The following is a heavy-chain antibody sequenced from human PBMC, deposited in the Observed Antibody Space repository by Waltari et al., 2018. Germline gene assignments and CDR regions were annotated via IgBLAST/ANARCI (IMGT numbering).Heavy chain of an antibody. J-gene: IGHJ2*01. CDR1: GGSINTGYYS. CDR3: ARGQWGAAGTQEWYYFDL. Sequence: QVQLRESGPGVVKPLETLSLNCAVPGGSINTGYYSPWNWIRQPPGKGLEWIGFFQDRGKPKYNPSLKGRVAISIDTSKNQYSLRLTSVTVADTATYYCARGQWGAAGTQEWYYFDLWGRGTLVTVSS. V-gene: IGHV4-61*01. CDR2: FQDRGKP. D-gene: IGHD3-3*01.